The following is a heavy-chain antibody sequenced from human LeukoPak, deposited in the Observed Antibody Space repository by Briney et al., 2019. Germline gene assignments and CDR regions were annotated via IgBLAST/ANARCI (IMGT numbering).Heavy chain of an antibody. CDR3: ARDTRERGYHDILTGEETFDY. D-gene: IGHD3-9*01. Sequence: GASVKVSCKASGYTFTSYDINWVRQATGQGLEWMGWMNPNSGNTGYAQKFQGRVTMTRDISTSTVYMDLSSLRYEDSAVYFCARDTRERGYHDILTGEETFDYWGQGTLVTVSS. CDR1: GYTFTSYD. V-gene: IGHV1-8*01. CDR2: MNPNSGNT. J-gene: IGHJ4*02.